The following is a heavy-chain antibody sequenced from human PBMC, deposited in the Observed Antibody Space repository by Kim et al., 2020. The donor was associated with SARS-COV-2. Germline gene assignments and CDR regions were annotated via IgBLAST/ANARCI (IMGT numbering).Heavy chain of an antibody. CDR3: ARSQPRWGQGDLLHLDY. J-gene: IGHJ4*02. CDR2: INPDRGGGT. D-gene: IGHD3-10*01. V-gene: IGHV1-46*01. CDR1: GYTLTSYY. Sequence: ASVKVSCKASGYTLTSYYIHWVRQAPGQGLEWMALINPDRGGGTVYAQKFQGRVTLTTDTSTSTVYMELSSLRSDDTAVFYCARSQPRWGQGDLLHLDYWGQGTQVTVSS.